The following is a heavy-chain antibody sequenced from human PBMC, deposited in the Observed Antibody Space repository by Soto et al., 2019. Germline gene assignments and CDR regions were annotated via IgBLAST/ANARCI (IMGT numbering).Heavy chain of an antibody. V-gene: IGHV3-23*01. CDR1: GFTFNNYA. D-gene: IGHD3-10*01. J-gene: IGHJ4*02. Sequence: EVQLLESGGGLVQPGGSLRLSCAASGFTFNNYAMTWVRQAPGKGLEWVSAISGGGDTTSYADSVKGRFTVSRDGYKNTLYRQMSSLRAEDTALYYCAKGRGGAGSLTPRVDFWGQGTLVTVSS. CDR2: ISGGGDTT. CDR3: AKGRGGAGSLTPRVDF.